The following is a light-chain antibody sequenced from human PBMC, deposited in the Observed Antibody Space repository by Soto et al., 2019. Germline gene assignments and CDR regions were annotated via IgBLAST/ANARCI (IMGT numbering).Light chain of an antibody. CDR3: QQYNNYWT. CDR2: DAS. V-gene: IGKV1-5*01. Sequence: DVQMTQSHSTLSASVGDRVTITCRASQSISSWLAWYQQKPGKAPKLLIYDASSLESGVPSRFSGRGSATEFTLTISSLQPDDFATYYCQQYNNYWTFGQGTKVENK. J-gene: IGKJ1*01. CDR1: QSISSW.